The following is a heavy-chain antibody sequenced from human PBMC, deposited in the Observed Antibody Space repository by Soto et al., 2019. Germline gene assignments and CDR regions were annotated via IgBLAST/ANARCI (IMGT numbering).Heavy chain of an antibody. D-gene: IGHD3-10*01. CDR1: GDSISSDGYH. V-gene: IGHV4-39*01. J-gene: IGHJ4*02. Sequence: QLQLQESGPGLVKPSETLSLTCTVSGDSISSDGYHWGWIRQTPGKGLEWIGSMFHRGNTYHSPSLKIXVTXSXDTSXNXFXLXXXSXXAADTAVYXXARHRGPTGPNYWGQGTLVTVSS. CDR3: ARHRGPTGPNY. CDR2: MFHRGNT.